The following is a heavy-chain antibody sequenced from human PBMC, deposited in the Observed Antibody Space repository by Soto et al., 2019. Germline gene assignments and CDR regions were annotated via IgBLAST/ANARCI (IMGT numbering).Heavy chain of an antibody. D-gene: IGHD5-12*01. CDR2: INHSGST. CDR1: GGSFSGYY. J-gene: IGHJ4*02. CDR3: ASSRDGYNCDY. Sequence: SETLYLTCAVYGGSFSGYYWSWIRQPPGKGLEWIGEINHSGSTNYNPSLKSRVTISVDTSKNQFSLKLSSVTAADTAVYYCASSRDGYNCDYWGQGTLVTVSS. V-gene: IGHV4-34*01.